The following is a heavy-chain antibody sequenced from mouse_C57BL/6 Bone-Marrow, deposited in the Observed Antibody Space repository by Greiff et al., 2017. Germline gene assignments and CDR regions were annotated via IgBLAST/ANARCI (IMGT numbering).Heavy chain of an antibody. J-gene: IGHJ1*03. CDR3: ARGAITTVVATGDFDV. CDR2: INPNNGGT. D-gene: IGHD1-1*01. CDR1: GYTFTDYN. Sequence: VQLQQSGPELVKPGASVKIPCKASGYTFTDYNMDWVKQSHGKSLEWIGDINPNNGGTIYNQKFKGKATLTVDKSSSTAYMELRSLTSEDAAVYYCARGAITTVVATGDFDVWGTGTTVTVSS. V-gene: IGHV1-18*01.